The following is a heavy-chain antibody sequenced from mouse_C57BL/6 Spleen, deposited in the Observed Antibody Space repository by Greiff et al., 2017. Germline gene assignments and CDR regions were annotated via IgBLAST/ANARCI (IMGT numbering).Heavy chain of an antibody. V-gene: IGHV1-9*01. CDR2: ILPGSGSN. J-gene: IGHJ3*01. CDR1: GYTFTGYW. Sequence: QVQLMESGAELMKPGASVKLSCTATGYTFTGYWIEWVKQRPGHGLEWIGEILPGSGSNNYNEKFKGKATFTADTTTNTAYMQLSSLTTEDSAIYYCAREGASWFAYWGQGTLVTVSA. CDR3: AREGASWFAY.